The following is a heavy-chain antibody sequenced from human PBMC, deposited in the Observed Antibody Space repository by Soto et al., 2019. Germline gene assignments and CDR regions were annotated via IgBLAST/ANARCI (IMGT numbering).Heavy chain of an antibody. D-gene: IGHD2-2*02. CDR1: GDTFTSYY. CDR3: ARSHCTTFTCYTRFDAFDI. CDR2: INLGGGSI. Sequence: ADSVKVSCKASGDTFTSYYLHWVRQAPGQGLEWMGIINLGGGSISYAQKFQGGVTMTRDTSTSTVYLELSSLRSDDTAVYFCARSHCTTFTCYTRFDAFDIWGQGTMGTVS. V-gene: IGHV1-46*01. J-gene: IGHJ3*02.